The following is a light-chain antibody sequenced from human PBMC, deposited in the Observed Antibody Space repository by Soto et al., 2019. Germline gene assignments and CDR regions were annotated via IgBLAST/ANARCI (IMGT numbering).Light chain of an antibody. CDR1: RSDVGGYNY. J-gene: IGLJ1*01. Sequence: QSLLTQPASVSGSPGQSITISCTGTRSDVGGYNYVSWYQQHPGKAPNLMIYEVSNRPSGVSNRSSGSKSGNTASLTISRLQAEDEADYYCSSYTSSSTYVFGTGTKVTV. CDR2: EVS. V-gene: IGLV2-14*01. CDR3: SSYTSSSTYV.